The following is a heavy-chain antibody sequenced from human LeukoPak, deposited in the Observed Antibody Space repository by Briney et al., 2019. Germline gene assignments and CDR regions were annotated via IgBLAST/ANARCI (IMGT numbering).Heavy chain of an antibody. Sequence: GGSLRLSCTASEFIFSSYWMTWVRQAPGKGLERVANIKQDGSEKYYVDSVKGRFTISRDNAKNSLYLEMNSLRAEDTAVYYCARDFRFLEDYWGQGTLVTVSS. J-gene: IGHJ4*02. CDR2: IKQDGSEK. CDR3: ARDFRFLEDY. CDR1: EFIFSSYW. V-gene: IGHV3-7*01. D-gene: IGHD3-3*01.